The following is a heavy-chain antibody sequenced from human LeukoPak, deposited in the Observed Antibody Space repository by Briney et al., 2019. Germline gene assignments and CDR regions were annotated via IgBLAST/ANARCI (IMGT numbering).Heavy chain of an antibody. D-gene: IGHD3-16*01. CDR3: TRGAGWLIDY. Sequence: TSETLSLTCTVSGGSISDYYWSWIRQPPGKGLEWIGYFHNSGTSTYNPSLKSRVTISADTSKNQFSLKLNSLTTADTAVYYCTRGAGWLIDYWGQGILVTVSS. V-gene: IGHV4-59*01. CDR1: GGSISDYY. CDR2: FHNSGTS. J-gene: IGHJ4*02.